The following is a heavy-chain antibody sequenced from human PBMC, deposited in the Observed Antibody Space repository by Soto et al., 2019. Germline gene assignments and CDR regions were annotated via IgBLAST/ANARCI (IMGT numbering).Heavy chain of an antibody. D-gene: IGHD6-6*01. J-gene: IGHJ6*02. V-gene: IGHV1-18*01. CDR3: ARDPLAARPGAYYYYGMDV. Sequence: ASVRVWCKATGYTFTSYGISWVRQAPGQGLEWMGWISAYNGNTNYAQKLQGRVTMTTDTSTSTAYMELRSLRSDDTAVYYCARDPLAARPGAYYYYGMDVWGQGTTVTVSS. CDR2: ISAYNGNT. CDR1: GYTFTSYG.